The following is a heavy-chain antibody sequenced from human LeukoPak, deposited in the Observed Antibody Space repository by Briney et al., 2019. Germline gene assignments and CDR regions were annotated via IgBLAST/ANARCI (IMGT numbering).Heavy chain of an antibody. Sequence: GESLRLSCTASGLTLRDAYLRWVRQAPGKGLEWVGHIKSKAHGETTHIAAPVKGRFSISRDESKNTVYLHMNGLRTEDTAMYFCTPGHYSNLWGQGTLVTVSS. V-gene: IGHV3-15*01. CDR3: TPGHYSNL. CDR2: IKSKAHGETT. J-gene: IGHJ5*02. D-gene: IGHD6-13*01. CDR1: GLTLRDAY.